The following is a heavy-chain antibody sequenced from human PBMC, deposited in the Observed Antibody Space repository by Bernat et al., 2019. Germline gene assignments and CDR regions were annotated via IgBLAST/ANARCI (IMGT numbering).Heavy chain of an antibody. D-gene: IGHD3-22*01. J-gene: IGHJ4*02. CDR1: GSFSGYY. Sequence: GSFSGYYWSWIRQPPGKGLEWIGNIYYSESTNYNPSLKSRFTISVDTSKNPFSLKLSSVTAADMAVYYCARGAYSSGYYYVDYWGQG. CDR2: IYYSEST. V-gene: IGHV4-59*01. CDR3: ARGAYSSGYYYVDY.